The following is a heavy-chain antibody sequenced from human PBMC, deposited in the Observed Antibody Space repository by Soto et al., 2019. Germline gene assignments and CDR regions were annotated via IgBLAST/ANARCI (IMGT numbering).Heavy chain of an antibody. Sequence: SETLSLTCTVSGGSISSGGYYWSWIRQHPGKGLEWIGYIYYSGSTYYNPSLKSRVTISVDTSKNQFSLKLSSVTAADTAVYYCARGLPWELDYYGMVVWGQGTTVTVSS. CDR2: IYYSGST. V-gene: IGHV4-31*03. CDR1: GGSISSGGYY. D-gene: IGHD1-26*01. CDR3: ARGLPWELDYYGMVV. J-gene: IGHJ6*02.